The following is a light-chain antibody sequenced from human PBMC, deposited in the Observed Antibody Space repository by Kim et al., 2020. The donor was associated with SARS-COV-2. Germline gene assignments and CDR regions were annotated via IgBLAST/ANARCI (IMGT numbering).Light chain of an antibody. CDR3: QQYNKWPPLT. V-gene: IGKV3-15*01. CDR1: QSVSSN. CDR2: GAS. J-gene: IGKJ3*01. Sequence: EIVMTQSPATLSVSPGERATLSCRASQSVSSNLAWYQQKPGQPPRLLIYGASTRATGIPARFSGSGSGTEFTLTISSLQSEDFAVYYCQQYNKWPPLTFGPGTKVDIK.